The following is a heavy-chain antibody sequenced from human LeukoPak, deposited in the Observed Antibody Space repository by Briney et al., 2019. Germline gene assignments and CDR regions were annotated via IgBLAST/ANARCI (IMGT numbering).Heavy chain of an antibody. D-gene: IGHD3-22*01. CDR3: ARLDSSGYPSYWYFDL. V-gene: IGHV4-59*01. Sequence: PSETLSLTCTVSGGSISSYYWSWIRQPSGKGLEWIGYIYYSGSTNYNPSLKSRVTISVDTSKNQFSLKLSSVTAADTAVYYCARLDSSGYPSYWYFDLWGRGTLVTVSS. CDR1: GGSISSYY. CDR2: IYYSGST. J-gene: IGHJ2*01.